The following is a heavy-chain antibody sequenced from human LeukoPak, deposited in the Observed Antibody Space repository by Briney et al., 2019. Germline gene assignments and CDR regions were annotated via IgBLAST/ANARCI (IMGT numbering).Heavy chain of an antibody. CDR2: ISYDGSNK. J-gene: IGHJ4*02. CDR1: GFTFSSYA. Sequence: GGSLRLSCAASGFTFSSYAMHWVRQAPGKGLEWVAVISYDGSNKYYADSVKGRFTISRDNSKNTLHLQMNSLRAEDTAVYYCARGIAVAGNFDYWGQGTLVTVSS. V-gene: IGHV3-30*04. D-gene: IGHD6-19*01. CDR3: ARGIAVAGNFDY.